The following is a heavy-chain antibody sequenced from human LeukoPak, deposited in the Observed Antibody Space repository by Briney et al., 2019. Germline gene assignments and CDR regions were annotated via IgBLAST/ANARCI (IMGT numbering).Heavy chain of an antibody. CDR3: ERMGLNSDAACLPPSNFHF. CDR1: ALIYNHQG. Sequence: GASVTVSCKPSALIYNHQGIVWARQAAGRGVEWMGWISSDRGDTNYAQRFQGRVTMTIDTSATTVYMEVRSVRSDDSAGYYCERMGLNSDAACLPPSNFHFWCQGTLVTVSS. V-gene: IGHV1-18*01. J-gene: IGHJ4*02. CDR2: ISSDRGDT. D-gene: IGHD2/OR15-2a*01.